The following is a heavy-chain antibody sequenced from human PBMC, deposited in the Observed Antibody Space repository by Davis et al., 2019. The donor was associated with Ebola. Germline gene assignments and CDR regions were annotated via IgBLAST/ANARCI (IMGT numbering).Heavy chain of an antibody. J-gene: IGHJ5*02. D-gene: IGHD5-24*01. CDR2: FYINGNT. V-gene: IGHV3-66*01. CDR3: ARGDGYNYWIS. CDR1: GFGVSTHY. Sequence: GGSLRLSCAASGFGVSTHYMSWVRQAPGKGLEWVSVFYINGNTYYADSVKGRFTISRDTSKDLLFLQMNGLRVEDTAVYYCARGDGYNYWISWGQGTLVTVSS.